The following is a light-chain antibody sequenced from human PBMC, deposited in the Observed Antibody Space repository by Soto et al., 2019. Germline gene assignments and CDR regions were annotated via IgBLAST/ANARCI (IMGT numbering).Light chain of an antibody. CDR1: SSDVGGYNY. V-gene: IGLV2-14*01. J-gene: IGLJ2*01. Sequence: QSALTQPASVSGSPGQSITISCTGTSSDVGGYNYVSWYQQHPGKAPKLMIYGVSYRPSGVSNRFSGSKSGNTASLTISGLQPADEADYYCSSYTSSSPLEVFGGGTKVTVL. CDR3: SSYTSSSPLEV. CDR2: GVS.